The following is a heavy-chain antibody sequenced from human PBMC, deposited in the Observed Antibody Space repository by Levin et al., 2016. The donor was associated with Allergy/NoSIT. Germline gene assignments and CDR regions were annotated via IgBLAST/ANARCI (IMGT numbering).Heavy chain of an antibody. J-gene: IGHJ3*02. CDR1: GGSISSGDYY. CDR2: IYYSGST. V-gene: IGHV4-30-4*01. Sequence: SETLSLTCTVSGGSISSGDYYWSWIRQPPGKGLEWIGYIYYSGSTYYNPSLKSRVTISVDTSKNQFSLKLSSVTAADTAVYYCARAKTHWGSYRPDAFDIWGQGTMVTVSS. CDR3: ARAKTHWGSYRPDAFDI. D-gene: IGHD3-16*02.